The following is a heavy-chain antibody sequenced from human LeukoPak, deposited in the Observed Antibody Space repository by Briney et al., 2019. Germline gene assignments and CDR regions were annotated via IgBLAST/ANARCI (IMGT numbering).Heavy chain of an antibody. D-gene: IGHD6-19*01. J-gene: IGHJ4*02. CDR3: ARSYSSGWYYDF. Sequence: SETLSLTCTVSGGSISSGGYYWSCIRQHPGKGLEWIGYIYYSGSTYYNPSLKSRVTISVDTSKNQFSLKLSSVTAADTAVYYCARSYSSGWYYDFWGQGTLVTVSS. CDR2: IYYSGST. V-gene: IGHV4-31*03. CDR1: GGSISSGGYY.